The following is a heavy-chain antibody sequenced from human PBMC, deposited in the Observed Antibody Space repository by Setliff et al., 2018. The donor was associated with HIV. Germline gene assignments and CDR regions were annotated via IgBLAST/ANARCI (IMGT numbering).Heavy chain of an antibody. J-gene: IGHJ4*02. CDR3: ARDSGGYNYGFAVGSFDY. D-gene: IGHD5-18*01. CDR2: IFYSGST. CDR1: GGSIRSYY. Sequence: SETLSLTCTVSGGSIRSYYWNWLRQPPGKGLEWVGYIFYSGSTYYNPSLESRLTISIDTSKSQFSLKLTSVAAADTAVYYCARDSGGYNYGFAVGSFDYWGQGALVTVSS. V-gene: IGHV4-59*01.